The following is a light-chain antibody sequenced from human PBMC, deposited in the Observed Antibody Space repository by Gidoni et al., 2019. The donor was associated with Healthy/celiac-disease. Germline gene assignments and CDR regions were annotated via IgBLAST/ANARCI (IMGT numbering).Light chain of an antibody. CDR3: QVWDSSSDHVV. V-gene: IGLV3-21*02. J-gene: IGLJ2*01. Sequence: SYVMTQPPSVSVAPGQTASITCGGNNIGSKRVHWYQQKPDQAPVLVVYDDSDRPSGIPERFSGSNSGNTATLTISRVEAGDEADYYCQVWDSSSDHVVFGGGTKLTVL. CDR1: NIGSKR. CDR2: DDS.